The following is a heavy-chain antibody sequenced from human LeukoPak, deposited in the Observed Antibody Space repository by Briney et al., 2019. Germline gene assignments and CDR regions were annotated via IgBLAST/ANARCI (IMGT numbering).Heavy chain of an antibody. D-gene: IGHD4-17*01. V-gene: IGHV3-21*01. J-gene: IGHJ4*02. CDR2: ISDSGTDI. CDR1: GITFSTYA. CDR3: ARDKYGDQYYFDY. Sequence: GGSLRLSCAASGITFSTYAMSWVRQAPGKGLEWVSVISDSGTDIYYADSVKGRFTISRDNARNSLYLQMNSLRAEDTAVYYCARDKYGDQYYFDYWGQGTLVTVSS.